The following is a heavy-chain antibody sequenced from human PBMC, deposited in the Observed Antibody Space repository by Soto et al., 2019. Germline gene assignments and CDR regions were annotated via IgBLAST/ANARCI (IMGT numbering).Heavy chain of an antibody. CDR2: IYYSGST. CDR3: ASTYCSGGSCYSFSVSTYNWFDP. D-gene: IGHD2-15*01. V-gene: IGHV4-39*01. Sequence: QLQLQESGPGLVKPSETLSLTCTVSGGSISSSSYYWGWIRQPPGKGLEWIGSIYYSGSTYHNPSLKSRVNISVDTSKNQFSLKLSSVTAADTAVYYCASTYCSGGSCYSFSVSTYNWFDPWGQGTLVTVSS. J-gene: IGHJ5*02. CDR1: GGSISSSSYY.